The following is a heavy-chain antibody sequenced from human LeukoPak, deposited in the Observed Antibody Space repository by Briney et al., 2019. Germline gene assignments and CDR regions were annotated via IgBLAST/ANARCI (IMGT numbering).Heavy chain of an antibody. V-gene: IGHV1-69*01. CDR1: GGTFSSYA. CDR3: ATYTAMVTGTFDY. CDR2: IIPIFGTA. Sequence: SVKVSCKASGGTFSSYAISWVRQAPGQGLEWMGGIIPIFGTANYAQKFEGRVTITADESTSTAYMELSSLRSEDTAVYYCATYTAMVTGTFDYWGQGTLVTVSS. J-gene: IGHJ4*02. D-gene: IGHD5-18*01.